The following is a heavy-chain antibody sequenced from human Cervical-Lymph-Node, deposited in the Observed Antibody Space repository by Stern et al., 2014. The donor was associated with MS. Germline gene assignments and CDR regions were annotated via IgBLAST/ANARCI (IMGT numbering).Heavy chain of an antibody. Sequence: VQLVESGGGVVQPGRSLRLSCAASGFTFSTYGMHWVRQAPGKGLEWVAIIWYDGSNKYYADSVKGRFTISRDNSKNTLYLQMNSLRAEDTAVYYCARAPPKLEPGGYFDYWGQGTLVTVSS. J-gene: IGHJ4*02. D-gene: IGHD1-1*01. CDR3: ARAPPKLEPGGYFDY. V-gene: IGHV3-33*01. CDR1: GFTFSTYG. CDR2: IWYDGSNK.